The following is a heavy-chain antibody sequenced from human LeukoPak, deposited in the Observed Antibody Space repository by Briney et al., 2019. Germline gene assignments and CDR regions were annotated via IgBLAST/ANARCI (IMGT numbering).Heavy chain of an antibody. Sequence: PSETLSLTCAVYGVSFSGYYWSWIRQPPGKGLEWIGEVNHSGSTNYNPSLKSRVTLSVDTSKKQFSLKLSSVTAADTAVYYCARGRVYYYYYMDVWGKGTTVTVSS. CDR3: ARGRVYYYYYMDV. V-gene: IGHV4-34*01. CDR2: VNHSGST. CDR1: GVSFSGYY. J-gene: IGHJ6*03.